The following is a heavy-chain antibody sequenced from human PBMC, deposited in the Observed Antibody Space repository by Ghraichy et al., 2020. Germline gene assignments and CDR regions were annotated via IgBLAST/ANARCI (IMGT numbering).Heavy chain of an antibody. CDR1: GDSVSSGGYY. D-gene: IGHD5-18*01. V-gene: IGHV4-61*03. CDR2: IFSTGSV. CDR3: ARRSIGHTYGYDS. Sequence: SETLSLTCSVSGDSVSSGGYYWTWIRQPPGKGLEWIGFIFSTGSVNYNPSLKSRVTMSLDTSKNHFSLKLTSVTAADTAVYYCARRSIGHTYGYDSWGQGSLVTVSS. J-gene: IGHJ5*01.